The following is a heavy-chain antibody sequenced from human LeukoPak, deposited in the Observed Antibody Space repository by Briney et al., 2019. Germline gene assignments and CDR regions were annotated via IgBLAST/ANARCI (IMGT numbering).Heavy chain of an antibody. D-gene: IGHD4-23*01. V-gene: IGHV4-59*01. CDR1: GGSISSYY. CDR2: IYYSGST. Sequence: SETLSLTCTVSGGSISSYYWSWIRQPPGKGLEWIGYIYYSGSTNYNPSLKSRVTISVDTSKNQFSLKLSSVTAADTAVYYCAREKISTVADWGQGTLVSVSP. CDR3: AREKISTVAD. J-gene: IGHJ4*02.